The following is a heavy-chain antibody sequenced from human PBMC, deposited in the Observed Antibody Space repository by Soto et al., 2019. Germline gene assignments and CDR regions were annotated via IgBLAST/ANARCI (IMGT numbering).Heavy chain of an antibody. Sequence: GESLKISCKGSGYSFTSYWISWVRQMPGKGLEWMGRIDPSDSYTNYSPSFQGQVTISADKSISTAYLQWSSLKASDTAMYYCARHRVRGGRYYGMDVWGQGTTVTVSS. CDR1: GYSFTSYW. V-gene: IGHV5-10-1*04. CDR3: ARHRVRGGRYYGMDV. J-gene: IGHJ6*02. D-gene: IGHD3-10*01. CDR2: IDPSDSYT.